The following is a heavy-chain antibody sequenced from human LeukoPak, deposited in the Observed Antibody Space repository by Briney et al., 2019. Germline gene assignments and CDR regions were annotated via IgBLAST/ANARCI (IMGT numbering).Heavy chain of an antibody. J-gene: IGHJ4*02. V-gene: IGHV3-33*06. CDR3: AKDSAITMAHYFDY. Sequence: GGSLRLSCAASGFTFSSYGMHWVRQAPGKGLEWVAVIWYDGSNKYYADSVKGRFNISRDNSKNTLYLQMNSLRAEDTAVYYCAKDSAITMAHYFDYWGQGTLVTVSS. CDR1: GFTFSSYG. D-gene: IGHD3-10*01. CDR2: IWYDGSNK.